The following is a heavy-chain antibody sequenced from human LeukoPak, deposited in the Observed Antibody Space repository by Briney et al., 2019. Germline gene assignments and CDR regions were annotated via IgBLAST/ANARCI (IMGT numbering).Heavy chain of an antibody. CDR2: IYHSGST. CDR3: ARAPGSGWYGD. J-gene: IGHJ4*02. V-gene: IGHV4-39*07. D-gene: IGHD6-19*01. CDR1: GGSISSSSYY. Sequence: SETLSLTCTVSGGSISSSSYYWGWIRQPPGKGLEWIGSIYHSGSTYYNPSLKSRVTIAVETSKNQFSLKLSSVTAADTAVYYCARAPGSGWYGDWGQGTLVTVSS.